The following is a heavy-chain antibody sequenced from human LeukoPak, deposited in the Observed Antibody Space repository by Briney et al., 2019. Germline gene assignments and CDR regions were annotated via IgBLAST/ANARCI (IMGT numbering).Heavy chain of an antibody. CDR2: INPNSGET. V-gene: IGHV1-2*02. Sequence: ASVKVSCKTSGYTFTDYYIRWVRQAPGQGLEWMGWINPNSGETNSAQKFQGRVTMTGDTAIRTAYMALSRLTSDDTAVYYCATDRDYSNTERGFDYWGQGTLVTVSS. CDR1: GYTFTDYY. D-gene: IGHD4-11*01. J-gene: IGHJ4*02. CDR3: ATDRDYSNTERGFDY.